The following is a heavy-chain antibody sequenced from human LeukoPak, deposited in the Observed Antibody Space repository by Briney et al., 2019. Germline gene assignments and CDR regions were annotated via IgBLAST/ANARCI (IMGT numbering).Heavy chain of an antibody. CDR1: GGSISSSSYY. D-gene: IGHD2-8*01. CDR3: ARMYFFDY. V-gene: IGHV4-39*07. CDR2: IYYSGST. J-gene: IGHJ4*02. Sequence: PSETLSLTCTVSGGSISSSSYYWGWIRQPPGKGLEWIGSIYYSGSTYYNPSLKSRVTISVDTSKNQFSLKLSSVTAADTAIYYCARMYFFDYWGQGTLVTVSS.